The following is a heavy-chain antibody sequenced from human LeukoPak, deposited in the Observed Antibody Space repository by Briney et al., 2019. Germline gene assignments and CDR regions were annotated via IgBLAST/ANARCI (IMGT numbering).Heavy chain of an antibody. CDR2: INPNSGGT. J-gene: IGHJ4*02. V-gene: IGHV1-2*04. CDR3: ARGHEHRYCSGGSCYPAFDY. CDR1: GYTFTGYY. Sequence: ASVKVSCKASGYTFTGYYMHWVRQAPGQGLEWMGWINPNSGGTNYAQKFQGWVTMTRDTSISTAYMELSRLRSDDTAVYYCARGHEHRYCSGGSCYPAFDYWGQGTPVTVSS. D-gene: IGHD2-15*01.